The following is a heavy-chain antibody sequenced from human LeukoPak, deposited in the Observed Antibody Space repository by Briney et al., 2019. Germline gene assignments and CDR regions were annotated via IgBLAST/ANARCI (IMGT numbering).Heavy chain of an antibody. Sequence: GGSLRLSCAASGFTFSIYSMNWVRQAPGKGPEWVSYISSSGRYIDYADSVKGRFTISRDNAKNTVYLQMSSLGADDTAVYYCAKVLDYCDGGTCYNSGMDSWGQGTLVTVSS. D-gene: IGHD2-15*01. CDR1: GFTFSIYS. CDR3: AKVLDYCDGGTCYNSGMDS. V-gene: IGHV3-21*01. J-gene: IGHJ4*02. CDR2: ISSSGRYI.